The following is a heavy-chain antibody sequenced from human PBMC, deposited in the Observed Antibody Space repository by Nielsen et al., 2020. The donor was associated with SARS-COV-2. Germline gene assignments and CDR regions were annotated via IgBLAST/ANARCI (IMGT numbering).Heavy chain of an antibody. CDR1: GFTFSSYE. CDR3: AREAGYSGYHDKGWFDP. J-gene: IGHJ5*02. Sequence: GESLKLSCAASGFTFSSYEMNWVRQAPRKGLEWVSYISSSGSTIYYADSVKGRFTISRDNAKNSLYLQMNSLRAEDTAVYYCAREAGYSGYHDKGWFDPWGQGTLVTVSS. V-gene: IGHV3-48*03. D-gene: IGHD5-12*01. CDR2: ISSSGSTI.